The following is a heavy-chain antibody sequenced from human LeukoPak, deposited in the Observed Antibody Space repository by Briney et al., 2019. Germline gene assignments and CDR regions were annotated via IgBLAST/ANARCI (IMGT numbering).Heavy chain of an antibody. V-gene: IGHV3-53*01. CDR1: GFTFSSYA. CDR2: IYSGGST. J-gene: IGHJ4*02. CDR3: ARRSGSGWYGYYFDY. D-gene: IGHD6-19*01. Sequence: GGSLRLSCVASGFTFSSYAMSWVRQAPGKGLEWVSVIYSGGSTYYADSVKGRFTISRDNSKNTLYLQMNSLRAGDTAVYYCARRSGSGWYGYYFDYWGQGTLVTVSS.